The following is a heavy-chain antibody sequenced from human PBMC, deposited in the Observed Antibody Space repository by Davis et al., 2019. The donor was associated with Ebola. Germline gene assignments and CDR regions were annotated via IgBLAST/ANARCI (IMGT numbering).Heavy chain of an antibody. D-gene: IGHD3-10*01. J-gene: IGHJ6*02. V-gene: IGHV3-66*01. CDR1: GFTVSSNY. CDR3: AREQVTMVEGTFYYYYYGMDV. Sequence: GESLKISCAASGFTVSSNYMSWVRQAPGKGLEWVSVIYSGGSTYYADSVKGRFTISRDNSKNTLYLQMNSLRAEDTAVYYCAREQVTMVEGTFYYYYYGMDVWGQGTTVTVSS. CDR2: IYSGGST.